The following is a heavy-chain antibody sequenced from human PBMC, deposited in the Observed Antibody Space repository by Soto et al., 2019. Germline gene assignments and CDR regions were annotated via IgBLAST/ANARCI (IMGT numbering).Heavy chain of an antibody. D-gene: IGHD3-22*01. CDR3: ASGYFYDSSGYYDFPLFDY. CDR1: GDSVSSGSFY. CDR2: IYYSGST. Sequence: PSETLSLTCTVSGDSVSSGSFYGNWIRQPPGKGLEWVAYIYYSGSTDYNPSLKSRVTISVDTSKNQFSLKLSSVTAADTAVYYCASGYFYDSSGYYDFPLFDYWGKGTLVTVS. J-gene: IGHJ4*02. V-gene: IGHV4-61*01.